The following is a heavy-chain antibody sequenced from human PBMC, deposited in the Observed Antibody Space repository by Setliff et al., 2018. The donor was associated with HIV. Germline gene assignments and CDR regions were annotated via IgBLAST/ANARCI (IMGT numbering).Heavy chain of an antibody. V-gene: IGHV4-39*01. CDR3: ARLHPGGYDPYYYNYYMDV. Sequence: SETLSLTCTVSGGSINSGSYYWGWIRQPPEKGLEWIGTMFYSGSTYYNPSLKSRVTIFIDTSKNQFSLRLSSVTAADTAVCYCARLHPGGYDPYYYNYYMDVWGRGTTVTVSS. CDR2: MFYSGST. J-gene: IGHJ6*03. D-gene: IGHD5-12*01. CDR1: GGSINSGSYY.